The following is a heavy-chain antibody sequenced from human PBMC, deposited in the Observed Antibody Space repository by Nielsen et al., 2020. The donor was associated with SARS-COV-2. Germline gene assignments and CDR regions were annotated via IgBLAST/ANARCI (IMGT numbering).Heavy chain of an antibody. CDR1: GFHFSNYG. Sequence: GESLKISCATSGFHFSNYGMHWVRQAPGKGLEWVAVMSYDGSTKYYADSVKGRFTISRDNSKNTLYLQMNSLRAEDTAVYYCARGAAYFDYWGQGTLVTVSS. J-gene: IGHJ4*02. CDR3: ARGAAYFDY. D-gene: IGHD2-15*01. V-gene: IGHV3-30*19. CDR2: MSYDGSTK.